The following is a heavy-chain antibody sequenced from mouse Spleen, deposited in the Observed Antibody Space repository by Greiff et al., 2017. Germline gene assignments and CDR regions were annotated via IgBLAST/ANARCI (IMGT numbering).Heavy chain of an antibody. CDR1: GYTFTSYG. D-gene: IGHD3-2*01. J-gene: IGHJ4*01. Sequence: VQRVESGAELAKPGASVKLSCKASGYTFTSYGISWVKQRTGQGLEWIGEIYPRSGNTYYNEKFKGKATLTADKSSSTAYMELRSLTSEDSAVYFCARSDSSEDMDYWGQGTSVTVSS. CDR3: ARSDSSEDMDY. V-gene: IGHV1-81*01. CDR2: IYPRSGNT.